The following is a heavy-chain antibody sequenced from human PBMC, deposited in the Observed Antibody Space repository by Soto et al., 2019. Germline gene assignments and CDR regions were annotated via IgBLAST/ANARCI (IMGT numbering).Heavy chain of an antibody. Sequence: QVQLQESGPGLVKPSETLSLTCTVSGGSISSYYWGWIRQPPGKGLEWIGYIYYSGSTNNNPSLKSRVSISVDTSKNQFSLQLSSVTAADTAVYYCARRWGRSFDYWGQGTLVTVSS. V-gene: IGHV4-59*08. J-gene: IGHJ4*02. CDR3: ARRWGRSFDY. CDR2: IYYSGST. D-gene: IGHD2-15*01. CDR1: GGSISSYY.